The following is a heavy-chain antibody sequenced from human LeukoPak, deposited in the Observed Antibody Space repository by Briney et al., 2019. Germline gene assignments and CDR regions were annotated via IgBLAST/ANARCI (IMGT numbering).Heavy chain of an antibody. CDR1: GGTFSSYA. CDR3: ARALAARMAGYYFDY. Sequence: ASVKVSCKASGGTFSSYAISWVRQAPGQGLEWMGGIIPIFGTANYAQKFQGRVTITAGESTSTAYMELSSLRSEDTAVYYCARALAARMAGYYFDYWGQGSLVTVSS. J-gene: IGHJ4*02. V-gene: IGHV1-69*13. D-gene: IGHD6-6*01. CDR2: IIPIFGTA.